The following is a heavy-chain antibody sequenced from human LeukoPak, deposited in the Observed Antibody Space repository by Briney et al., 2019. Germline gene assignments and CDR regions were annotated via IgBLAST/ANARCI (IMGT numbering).Heavy chain of an antibody. CDR2: IYYSGST. V-gene: IGHV4-39*01. Sequence: SETLSLTCTVSGGSISSSSYYWGWIRQPPGKGLEWIVSIYYSGSTYYNPSLKSRVTISVDTSKNQFSLKLSSVTAADTAVYYCARHRAICSSPSCYRSHFDYWGQGTLVTVSS. CDR3: ARHRAICSSPSCYRSHFDY. CDR1: GGSISSSSYY. J-gene: IGHJ4*02. D-gene: IGHD2-2*01.